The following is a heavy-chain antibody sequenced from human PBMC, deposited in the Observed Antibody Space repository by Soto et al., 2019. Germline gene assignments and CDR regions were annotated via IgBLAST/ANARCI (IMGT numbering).Heavy chain of an antibody. CDR3: ASAGTSSSSRFGDYYYGMDV. V-gene: IGHV4-31*03. J-gene: IGHJ6*02. CDR1: GGSISSGGYY. D-gene: IGHD6-6*01. Sequence: SETLSLTCTVSGGSISSGGYYWSWIRQHPGKGLEWIGYIYYSGSTYYNPSLKSRVTISVDTSKNQFSLKLSSVTAADTAVYYCASAGTSSSSRFGDYYYGMDVWGQGTTVTVSS. CDR2: IYYSGST.